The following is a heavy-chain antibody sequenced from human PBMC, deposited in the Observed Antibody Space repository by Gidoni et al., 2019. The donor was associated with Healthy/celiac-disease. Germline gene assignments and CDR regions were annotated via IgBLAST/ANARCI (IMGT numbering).Heavy chain of an antibody. CDR3: AKDHTRYYGDYFDY. D-gene: IGHD4-17*01. J-gene: IGHJ4*02. CDR1: GFTFSSYA. Sequence: EVQLLESGGGLVQPGGSLRLPCAASGFTFSSYAMSWVRQAPGKGLEWVSAISGSGGSTYYADSVKGRCTISRDNSKNTLYLQMSSLRAEDTAVYYCAKDHTRYYGDYFDYWGQGTLVTVSS. CDR2: ISGSGGST. V-gene: IGHV3-23*01.